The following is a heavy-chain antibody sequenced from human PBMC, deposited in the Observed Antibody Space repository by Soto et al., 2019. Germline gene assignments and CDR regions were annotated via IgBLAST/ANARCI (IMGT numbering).Heavy chain of an antibody. D-gene: IGHD3-3*01. V-gene: IGHV4-39*01. CDR1: GGSISSSSSSY. J-gene: IGHJ4*02. CDR3: AKTGFWSDYRVADY. Sequence: SETLSLTCTVSGGSISSSSSSYWGWIRQLPGKGLEWIGSINYSGSTYYNPSLKSRITISVDTSKNQFSLKLSPVTIADTAVYFCAKTGFWSDYRVADYWGQGTLVTVSS. CDR2: INYSGST.